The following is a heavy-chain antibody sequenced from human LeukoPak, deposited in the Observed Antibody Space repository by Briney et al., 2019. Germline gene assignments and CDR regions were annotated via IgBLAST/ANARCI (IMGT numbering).Heavy chain of an antibody. CDR1: GYTFTGYY. CDR2: INPNSGGT. J-gene: IGHJ4*02. CDR3: GRAAVVSGYYAY. Sequence: ASVKVSCKASGYTFTGYYMHWVRQAPGQGLEWMGRINPNSGGTNYAQKFQGRVTMTRDTSLSTAYTEMSRLRSDDKTVPDRGRAAVVSGYYAYWGEGTLVTDPS. D-gene: IGHD3-22*01. V-gene: IGHV1-2*06.